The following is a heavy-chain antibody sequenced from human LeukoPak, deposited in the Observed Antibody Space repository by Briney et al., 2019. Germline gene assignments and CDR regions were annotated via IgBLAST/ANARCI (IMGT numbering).Heavy chain of an antibody. CDR2: ITSSGGNT. CDR3: AKYVRAGYYGNLDY. J-gene: IGHJ4*02. V-gene: IGHV3-23*01. D-gene: IGHD3-16*01. Sequence: GGPLRLSCAASGLIFSSCGISWVRQVPGKGLERVSAITSSGGNTYYADSVTGRFTISRDNSKNTLYLQMNSLRAEDTAVYQCAKYVRAGYYGNLDYWGQGTLVTVSA. CDR1: GLIFSSCG.